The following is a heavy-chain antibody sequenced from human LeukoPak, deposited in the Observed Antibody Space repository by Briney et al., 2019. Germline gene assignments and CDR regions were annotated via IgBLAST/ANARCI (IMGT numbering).Heavy chain of an antibody. CDR1: GGSISSHY. J-gene: IGHJ4*02. V-gene: IGHV4-59*11. CDR2: IYYSGST. Sequence: SETLSLTSTVSGGSISSHYWSWIRQPPGKGLEWIGYIYYSGSTNYNPSLKSRVTISVDTSKNQFSLKLSSVTAADTAVYYCAREGCGGDCCSPYFDYWGQGTLVTVSS. D-gene: IGHD2-21*02. CDR3: AREGCGGDCCSPYFDY.